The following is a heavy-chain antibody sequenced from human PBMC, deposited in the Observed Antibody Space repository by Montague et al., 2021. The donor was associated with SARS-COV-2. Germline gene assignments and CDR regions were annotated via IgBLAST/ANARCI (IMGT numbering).Heavy chain of an antibody. CDR1: GGSFSGYH. D-gene: IGHD1-1*01. Sequence: SETLSLTCAVYGGSFSGYHWTWIRQSPGEGLEWIGQVNYSGSTKYNPSLRSRVTISIDTSKNQFSLNLTSVTAADTAVYYCARGAPGYWGQGTLVTVSS. V-gene: IGHV4-34*01. CDR3: ARGAPGY. J-gene: IGHJ4*02. CDR2: VNYSGST.